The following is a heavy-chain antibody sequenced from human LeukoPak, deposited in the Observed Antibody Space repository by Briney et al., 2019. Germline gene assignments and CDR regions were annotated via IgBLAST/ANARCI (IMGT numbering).Heavy chain of an antibody. Sequence: SVKVCCKASGGTFSSYAISWVRQAPGQGLEWMGGIIPIFGTANYAQKFQGRVTITADESTSTAYMELSSLRSEDTAVYYCATDGQYQLLWHFDYWGQGTLVTVSS. CDR1: GGTFSSYA. CDR2: IIPIFGTA. V-gene: IGHV1-69*13. J-gene: IGHJ4*02. D-gene: IGHD2-2*01. CDR3: ATDGQYQLLWHFDY.